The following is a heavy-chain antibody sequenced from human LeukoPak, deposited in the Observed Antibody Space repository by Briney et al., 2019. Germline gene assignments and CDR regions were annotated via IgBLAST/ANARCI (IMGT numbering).Heavy chain of an antibody. Sequence: SETLSLTCTVSGGSISSSSYYWGWIRQPPGKGLEWIGSIYYSGSTYYNPSLKSRVTISVDTSKNQFSLKLSSVTAADTAVYYCARDRTFSTGIVGAIGGFDPWGQGTLVTVSS. CDR3: ARDRTFSTGIVGAIGGFDP. CDR1: GGSISSSSYY. D-gene: IGHD1-26*01. J-gene: IGHJ5*02. CDR2: IYYSGST. V-gene: IGHV4-39*07.